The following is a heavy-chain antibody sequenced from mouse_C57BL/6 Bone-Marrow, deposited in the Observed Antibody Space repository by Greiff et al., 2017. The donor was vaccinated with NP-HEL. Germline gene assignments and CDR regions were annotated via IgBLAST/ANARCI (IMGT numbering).Heavy chain of an antibody. CDR2: ILPGSGST. Sequence: QVQLQQSGAELMKPGASVTLSCKATGYTFTGYWIEWVKQRPGHGLEWIGEILPGSGSTNYNEKFKGKATFTADTSSNTAYMQLSSLTTEDSAIYYCARAGDYGGLYYYAMDYWGQGTSVTVSS. J-gene: IGHJ4*01. V-gene: IGHV1-9*01. CDR3: ARAGDYGGLYYYAMDY. D-gene: IGHD2-4*01. CDR1: GYTFTGYW.